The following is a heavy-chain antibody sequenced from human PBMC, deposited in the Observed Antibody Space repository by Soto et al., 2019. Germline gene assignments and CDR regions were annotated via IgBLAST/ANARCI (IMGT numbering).Heavy chain of an antibody. CDR1: GYTFTSYG. J-gene: IGHJ4*02. CDR2: ISAYNGNT. Sequence: QVQLVQSGAEVKKPGASVKVSCKASGYTFTSYGISWVRQAPGQGLEWMGWISAYNGNTNYAKKLRGRVTTTTDPTTSTSYMKLRSLRTHDTAVYYCARTVEIVVVVATTPCLDYWGQGTLVTVSS. CDR3: ARTVEIVVVVATTPCLDY. D-gene: IGHD2-15*01. V-gene: IGHV1-18*01.